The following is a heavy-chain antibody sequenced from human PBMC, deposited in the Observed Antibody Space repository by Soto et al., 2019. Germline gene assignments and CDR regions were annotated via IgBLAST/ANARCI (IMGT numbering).Heavy chain of an antibody. D-gene: IGHD3-16*01. J-gene: IGHJ4*02. V-gene: IGHV3-7*05. Sequence: EVQMVESGGGLVQPGGSLRLSCGASGFTFTSYWMSWVRQAPGKGLEWVANIKQDGTSKYYADSVKGRFTVSRDNAKSSLQLQMDRLRDDDTAVYRCARLRFILTERDFDSWGQGTLVTVSS. CDR2: IKQDGTSK. CDR3: ARLRFILTERDFDS. CDR1: GFTFTSYW.